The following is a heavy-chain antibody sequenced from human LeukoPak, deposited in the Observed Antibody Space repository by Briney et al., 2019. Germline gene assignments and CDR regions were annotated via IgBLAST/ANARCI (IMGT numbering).Heavy chain of an antibody. V-gene: IGHV4-61*02. D-gene: IGHD2-15*01. Sequence: SETLSLTCTVSGYSLTNGYYWSWIRQPAGKGLEWIGRIYTSGNTNYNPSLKSRVTISVDRSKNNFSLKLSSVTAADTAVYYCARELVDIVVVVGAMTQPYYFDYWGQGTLVTVSS. CDR2: IYTSGNT. CDR3: ARELVDIVVVVGAMTQPYYFDY. CDR1: GYSLTNGYY. J-gene: IGHJ4*02.